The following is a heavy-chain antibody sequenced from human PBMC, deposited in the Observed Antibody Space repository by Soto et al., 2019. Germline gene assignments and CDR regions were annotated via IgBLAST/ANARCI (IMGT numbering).Heavy chain of an antibody. CDR2: ISDSDFGT. CDR1: GITLSKYG. V-gene: IGHV3-23*01. J-gene: IGHJ4*02. D-gene: IGHD2-8*01. CDR3: AASSISCTNANCYPTVHDF. Sequence: EVQLLESGGGLVQPGESLTLSCAGSGITLSKYGMNWVRQAPGKGLEWVSNISDSDFGTSYADAVKGRFTISRDNSKNTLYLQMTSLRVEDTAVYYFAASSISCTNANCYPTVHDFWGQGTLVTVSS.